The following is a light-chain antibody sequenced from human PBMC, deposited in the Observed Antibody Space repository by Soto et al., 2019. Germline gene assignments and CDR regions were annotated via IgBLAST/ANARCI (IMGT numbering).Light chain of an antibody. CDR2: GAS. CDR3: QQYNNWPPLT. Sequence: EIVMTQSPATLSVSPGERATLSCRASQRVSSNLAWYQQKPGQAPRLLIYGASTRATGIPARFSGSGSGPEFTLTITSLQSEDFAVYYCQQYNNWPPLTFGGGTKVEIK. J-gene: IGKJ4*01. V-gene: IGKV3-15*01. CDR1: QRVSSN.